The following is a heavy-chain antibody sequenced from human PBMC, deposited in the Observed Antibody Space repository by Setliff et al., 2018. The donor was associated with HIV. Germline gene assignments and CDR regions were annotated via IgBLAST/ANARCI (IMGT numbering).Heavy chain of an antibody. CDR1: GGSISSRSYY. CDR2: IYSNGNT. CDR3: ARHAAGPDGPFDY. Sequence: PSETLSLTCTVSGGSISSRSYYWSWLRQPAGKGLEWIGRIYSNGNTDYNPSLKSRVTISEDTSKNQFSLKVNSVTAADTAMYYCARHAAGPDGPFDYWGQGTLVTVSS. J-gene: IGHJ4*02. V-gene: IGHV4-61*02. D-gene: IGHD2-2*01.